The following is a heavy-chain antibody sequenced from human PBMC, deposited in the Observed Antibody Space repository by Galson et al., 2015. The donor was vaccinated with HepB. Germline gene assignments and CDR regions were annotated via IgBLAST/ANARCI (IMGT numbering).Heavy chain of an antibody. D-gene: IGHD3-3*01. V-gene: IGHV3-21*01. CDR3: ARDKRFLEWSPYYFDY. J-gene: IGHJ4*02. CDR2: ISSSSSYI. CDR1: GFTFSSYS. Sequence: SLRLSCAASGFTFSSYSMNWVRQAPGKGLEWVSSISSSSSYIYYADSVKGRFTISRDNAKNSLYLQMNSLRAEDTAVYYCARDKRFLEWSPYYFDYWGQGTLVTVSS.